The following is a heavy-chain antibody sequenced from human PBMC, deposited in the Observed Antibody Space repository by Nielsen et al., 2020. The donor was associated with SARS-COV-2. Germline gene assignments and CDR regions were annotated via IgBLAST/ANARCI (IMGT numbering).Heavy chain of an antibody. CDR1: GFTFSSYW. D-gene: IGHD3-22*01. V-gene: IGHV3-74*01. Sequence: GESLKISCAASGFTFSSYWMHWVRQAPGKGLVWVSRINSDGSSTSYADSVKGRFTISRDNAKNTLYLQMNSLRAEDMAVYYCARAPYYDSSGDFDYWGQGTLVTVSS. CDR2: INSDGSST. CDR3: ARAPYYDSSGDFDY. J-gene: IGHJ4*02.